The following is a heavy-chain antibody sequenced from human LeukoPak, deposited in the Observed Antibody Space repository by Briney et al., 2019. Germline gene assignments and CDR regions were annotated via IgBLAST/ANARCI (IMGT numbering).Heavy chain of an antibody. D-gene: IGHD3-22*01. V-gene: IGHV7-4-1*02. J-gene: IGHJ6*03. CDR1: GYTFTNYD. CDR2: INTNTGNP. Sequence: GASMKVSCKASGYTFTNYDINWVRQAPGQGLEWMGWINTNTGNPRYAEGFTGRFVFSLDTSVSTAYLQISSLKAEDTAVYYCARKGYYDSSTDSIVGAYYYYMDVWGKGTTVTVSS. CDR3: ARKGYYDSSTDSIVGAYYYYMDV.